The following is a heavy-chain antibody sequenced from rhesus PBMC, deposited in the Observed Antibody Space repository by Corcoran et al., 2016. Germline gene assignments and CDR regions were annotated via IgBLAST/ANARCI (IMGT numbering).Heavy chain of an antibody. D-gene: IGHD6-13*01. Sequence: EVQLMQSGAEVKKPGASVKISCKASGYTFTDYYLHWVRQAPGKGLEWMGRFDPEDGEVVHAQKFQDRVTRTADTSTDTAYMEVSSLRSEDTAVYYCAIGIIVGRDYWGQGVLVTVSS. CDR2: FDPEDGEV. CDR3: AIGIIVGRDY. V-gene: IGHV1-111*02. J-gene: IGHJ4*01. CDR1: GYTFTDYY.